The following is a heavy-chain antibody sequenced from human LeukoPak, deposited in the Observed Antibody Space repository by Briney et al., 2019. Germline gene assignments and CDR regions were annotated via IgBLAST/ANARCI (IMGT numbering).Heavy chain of an antibody. D-gene: IGHD3-3*01. CDR2: INTGGTDT. CDR1: GFTFSSYA. Sequence: GGSLRLSCAGSGFTFSSYAMSWVRQAPGKGLEWVVAINTGGTDTYYADSVKGRFTISRDNSKNTLYLQMNSLRAEDTAVYYCAKDVLRFLEWLPRYFDYWGQGTLVTVSS. V-gene: IGHV3-23*01. J-gene: IGHJ4*02. CDR3: AKDVLRFLEWLPRYFDY.